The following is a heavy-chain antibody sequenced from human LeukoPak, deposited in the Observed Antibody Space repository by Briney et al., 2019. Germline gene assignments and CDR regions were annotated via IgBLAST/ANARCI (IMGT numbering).Heavy chain of an antibody. V-gene: IGHV4-34*01. D-gene: IGHD2-8*01. CDR1: GGSFSGYY. CDR3: ARGSYCTNGVCYKLPFDY. J-gene: IGHJ4*02. CDR2: INHSEST. Sequence: SETLSLTCAVYGGSFSGYYWSWIRQPPGKGLEWIGEINHSESTNYNPSLKSRVTISVDTSKNQFSLKLSSVTAADTAVYYCARGSYCTNGVCYKLPFDYWGQGTLVTVSS.